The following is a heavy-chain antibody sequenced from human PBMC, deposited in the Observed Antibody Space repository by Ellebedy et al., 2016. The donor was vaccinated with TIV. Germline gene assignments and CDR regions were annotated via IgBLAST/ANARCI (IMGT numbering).Heavy chain of an antibody. D-gene: IGHD3-3*01. Sequence: ASVKVFCXASGHSFTSYGIHWARQAPGQSLEWMGWINTGNDNTKYSQKLQGRVTITRDYMELSGLMSEDTAVYYCATREWQDPMDVWGQGTTVTVSS. J-gene: IGHJ6*02. CDR2: INTGNDNT. CDR3: ATREWQDPMDV. V-gene: IGHV1-3*04. CDR1: GHSFTSYG.